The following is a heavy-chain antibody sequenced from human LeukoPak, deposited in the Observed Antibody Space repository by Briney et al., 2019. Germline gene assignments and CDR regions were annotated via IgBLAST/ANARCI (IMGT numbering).Heavy chain of an antibody. V-gene: IGHV3-23*01. CDR2: IGGCGGST. J-gene: IGHJ4*02. Sequence: GGSLRLSCAASGFTFSSYAMTWVRHAPGQGLELVSAIGGCGGSTYYADSAKGRFTISGDNSKNTLYLQMNSLRAEDTAVYYCAKQSGGSGTYYYYWGQGTLVTVSS. CDR3: AKQSGGSGTYYYY. D-gene: IGHD3-10*01. CDR1: GFTFSSYA.